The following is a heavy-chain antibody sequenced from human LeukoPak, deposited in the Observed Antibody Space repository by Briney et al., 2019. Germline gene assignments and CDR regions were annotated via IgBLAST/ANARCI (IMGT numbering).Heavy chain of an antibody. V-gene: IGHV4-39*01. D-gene: IGHD3-10*01. Sequence: PGGSLILSCVASGFSFKSYWMNWVRQAPGKGLEWIGSIYDSGSTYYNPSLKSRVTISVDTFKNQFSLKLNSVTAADTAVYYCARHYGPWGQGTLVTVSS. CDR1: GFSFKSYW. CDR3: ARHYGP. CDR2: IYDSGST. J-gene: IGHJ5*02.